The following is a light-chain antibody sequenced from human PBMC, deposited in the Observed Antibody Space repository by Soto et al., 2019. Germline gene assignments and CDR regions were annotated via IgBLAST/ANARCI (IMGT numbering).Light chain of an antibody. CDR1: QSVSSRY. J-gene: IGKJ2*01. CDR2: ATS. V-gene: IGKV3-20*01. Sequence: DIVLTQSPGTLSLSPGERATLSCRASQSVSSRYLAWYQKRRGQAPRLLIYATSTRATGIPGRFTGSGSGTDINLTIRRLETEDFAVYYCQLYGPSPMYTFGQGPNQEIK. CDR3: QLYGPSPMYT.